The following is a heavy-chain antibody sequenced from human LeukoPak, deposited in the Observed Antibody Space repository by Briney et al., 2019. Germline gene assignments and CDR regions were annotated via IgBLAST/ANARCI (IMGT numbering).Heavy chain of an antibody. J-gene: IGHJ4*02. CDR2: ISAYNGNT. D-gene: IGHD3-10*01. CDR1: GYTFTSYG. CDR3: ARDAEDYYGSGDAPGY. Sequence: GASVKVSCKASGYTFTSYGISWVRQAPGQGLEWMGWISAYNGNTNYAQKLQGRVTMTTDTSTSTAYMELRSLRSDDTAVYYCARDAEDYYGSGDAPGYWGQGTLVTVSS. V-gene: IGHV1-18*01.